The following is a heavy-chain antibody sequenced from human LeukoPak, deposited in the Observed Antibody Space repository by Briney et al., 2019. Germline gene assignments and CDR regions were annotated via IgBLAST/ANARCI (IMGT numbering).Heavy chain of an antibody. Sequence: SVKVSCKASGGTFSSYAISWVRQAPGQGLERMGGIIPIFGTANYAQKFQGRVTITTDESTSTAYMELSSLRSEDTAVYYCASNYDSSGYLFDYWGQGTLVTVSS. CDR2: IIPIFGTA. D-gene: IGHD3-22*01. CDR3: ASNYDSSGYLFDY. V-gene: IGHV1-69*05. J-gene: IGHJ4*02. CDR1: GGTFSSYA.